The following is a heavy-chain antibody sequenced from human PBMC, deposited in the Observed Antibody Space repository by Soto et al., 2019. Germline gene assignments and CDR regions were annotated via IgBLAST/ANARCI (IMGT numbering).Heavy chain of an antibody. CDR1: GGYITNYY. Sequence: QVQLQESGPGLVKPSETLSLTCTVSGGYITNYYWSWIRQPPGKGLEWIGYIFYSGNTNYNPSLRSRVTISVDKSKNQFSLRLSSVTAADTAVYYCARDSGYGDPFDYWGQGTLVTVSS. CDR3: ARDSGYGDPFDY. CDR2: IFYSGNT. J-gene: IGHJ4*02. D-gene: IGHD4-17*01. V-gene: IGHV4-59*01.